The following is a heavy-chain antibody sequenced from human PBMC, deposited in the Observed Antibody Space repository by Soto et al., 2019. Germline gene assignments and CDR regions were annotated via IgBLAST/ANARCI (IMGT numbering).Heavy chain of an antibody. CDR1: GGSISSYY. V-gene: IGHV4-59*01. Sequence: PSDTLSLTCTVSGGSISSYYGSWIRQPPGKGLEWIGYIYYSGSTNYNPSLKSRVTISVDTSKNQFSLKLSSVTAADTAVYYCARDADSRVNNWFDPWGQGTLVTVSS. D-gene: IGHD6-13*01. CDR3: ARDADSRVNNWFDP. CDR2: IYYSGST. J-gene: IGHJ5*02.